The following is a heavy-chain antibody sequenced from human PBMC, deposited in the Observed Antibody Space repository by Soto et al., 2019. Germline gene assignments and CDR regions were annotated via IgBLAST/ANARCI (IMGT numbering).Heavy chain of an antibody. Sequence: GGSLRLSCAASGFTFSSYAMHWVRQAPGKGLEWVAVISYDGSNKYYADSVKGQFTISRDNSKNTLYLQMNSLRAEDTAVYYCARDGVDFWSGYYYYYYGMDVWGQGTTVTVSS. CDR3: ARDGVDFWSGYYYYYYGMDV. V-gene: IGHV3-30-3*01. CDR2: ISYDGSNK. J-gene: IGHJ6*02. D-gene: IGHD3-3*01. CDR1: GFTFSSYA.